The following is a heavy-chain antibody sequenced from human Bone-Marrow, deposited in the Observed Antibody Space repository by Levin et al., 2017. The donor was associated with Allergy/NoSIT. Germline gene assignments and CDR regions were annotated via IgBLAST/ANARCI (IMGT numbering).Heavy chain of an antibody. D-gene: IGHD3-10*01. CDR3: ARSGGGDYYYGMDV. CDR1: TFTFSIYA. Sequence: GGSLRLSCSASTFTFSIYAMHWARQAPGKGLEWMGVISYDGSIIHYADSVKGRFTISRDNSENTLYLQMNSLRVEDTAVYYCARSGGGDYYYGMDVWGQGTTVTVSS. V-gene: IGHV3-30-3*01. J-gene: IGHJ6*02. CDR2: ISYDGSII.